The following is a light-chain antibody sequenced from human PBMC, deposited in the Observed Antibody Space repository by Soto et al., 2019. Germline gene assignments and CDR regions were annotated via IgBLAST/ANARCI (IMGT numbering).Light chain of an antibody. CDR2: KAS. Sequence: DIQMTQSPSTLSASVGDRVTITCRASQSISSWLAWYQQKPGKVPNLLIYKASRLESGVPSRFSGSGSGTESTLTISSLQPDDFAAYYCQQYYSYPWTFGHGTNVAIK. J-gene: IGKJ1*01. CDR1: QSISSW. CDR3: QQYYSYPWT. V-gene: IGKV1-5*03.